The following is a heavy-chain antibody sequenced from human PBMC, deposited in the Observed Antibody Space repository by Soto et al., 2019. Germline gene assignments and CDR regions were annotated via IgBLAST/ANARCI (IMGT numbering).Heavy chain of an antibody. CDR1: GYSFTSYW. Sequence: EEQLVQSGAEVKKPGESLKISCQVSGYSFTSYWIGWVRQMSGKGLEWMAMIFPDDSDTRYSPSFQGRVTISVDQSTSTASLQWHSLEASDTAMYYCARLDYGSGTPHFDVWGQGTQVTVSS. J-gene: IGHJ4*02. V-gene: IGHV5-51*01. D-gene: IGHD3-10*01. CDR3: ARLDYGSGTPHFDV. CDR2: IFPDDSDT.